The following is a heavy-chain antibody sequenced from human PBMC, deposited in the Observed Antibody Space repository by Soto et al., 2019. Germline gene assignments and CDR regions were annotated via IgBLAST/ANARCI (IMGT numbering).Heavy chain of an antibody. Sequence: GCRLFSCAPSGFSFSDYARSWVRQAPGKGLEWVSVISESGGSTHYADSVRVRFTVSRDNSKNSLCLRMNSLRDEDTAVYFCAKRSPYSSGWYSPIFDYWGQGAPVTVCS. CDR2: ISESGGST. CDR3: AKRSPYSSGWYSPIFDY. V-gene: IGHV3-23*01. D-gene: IGHD6-13*01. J-gene: IGHJ4*02. CDR1: GFSFSDYA.